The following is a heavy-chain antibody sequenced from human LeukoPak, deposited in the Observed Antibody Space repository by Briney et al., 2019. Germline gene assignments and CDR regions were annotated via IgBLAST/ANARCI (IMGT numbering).Heavy chain of an antibody. CDR2: FYYSGST. Sequence: SETLSLTCNVSGGSISSYYWSWIRRSPGKGLEWIGYFYYSGSTNYNPSLKSRVTILVDTSKNQFSLKLSSVTAADTAVYYCARGGGSSSLFGYWGQGALVTVSS. D-gene: IGHD6-6*01. CDR3: ARGGGSSSLFGY. J-gene: IGHJ4*02. CDR1: GGSISSYY. V-gene: IGHV4-59*01.